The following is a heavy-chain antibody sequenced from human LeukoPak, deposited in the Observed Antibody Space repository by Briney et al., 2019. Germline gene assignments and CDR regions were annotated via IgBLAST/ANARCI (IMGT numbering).Heavy chain of an antibody. CDR3: ARAGDYYGSGSYSSHRYFDL. D-gene: IGHD3-10*01. CDR1: GFTVSSNY. V-gene: IGHV3-66*01. J-gene: IGHJ2*01. CDR2: IYSGGST. Sequence: GGSLRLSCAASGFTVSSNYMSWVRQAPGKGLEWVSVIYSGGSTYYADSVKGRFTISRDNSKNTLYLQMNSLRAEDTAVYYCARAGDYYGSGSYSSHRYFDLWGRGTLVTVSS.